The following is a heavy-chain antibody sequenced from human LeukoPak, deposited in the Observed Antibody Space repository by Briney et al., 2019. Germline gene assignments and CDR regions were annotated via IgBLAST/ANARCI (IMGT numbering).Heavy chain of an antibody. CDR2: TSYDGNKK. CDR3: ARSSYDYGGIEGPFDY. CDR1: GFTLTYYA. J-gene: IGHJ4*02. V-gene: IGHV3-30*15. Sequence: PGRSLRLSCATSGFTLTYYAMHWVRQAPGKGLEWVAVTSYDGNKKYYADSVKGRFTISRDSSKNTLYLQMSSLRAEDTAVYYCARSSYDYGGIEGPFDYWGQGTLFTVSS. D-gene: IGHD4-23*01.